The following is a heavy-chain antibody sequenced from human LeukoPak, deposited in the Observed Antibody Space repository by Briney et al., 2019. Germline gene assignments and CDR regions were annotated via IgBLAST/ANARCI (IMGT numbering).Heavy chain of an antibody. D-gene: IGHD1-26*01. CDR3: TRGYSGRSAYAFDI. Sequence: GGSLRLSCAASGSTFSDQYMDWVRQAPGKGLQWVGCTGNKASRYTTEYAASVKGRFTISRDDSKNSLYLQMNSLKTEDTALYYCTRGYSGRSAYAFDIWGQGTIVTVSS. V-gene: IGHV3-72*01. CDR2: TGNKASRYTT. J-gene: IGHJ3*02. CDR1: GSTFSDQY.